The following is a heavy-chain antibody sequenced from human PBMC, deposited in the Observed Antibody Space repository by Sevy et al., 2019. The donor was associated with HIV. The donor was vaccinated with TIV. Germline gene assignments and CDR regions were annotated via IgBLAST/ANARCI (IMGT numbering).Heavy chain of an antibody. Sequence: GGSLRLSCAASGFTFSSYAMSWVRQAPGKGLEWVSAISGSGGSTYYADSVKGRFTISRKNSKNTLYLQMNSLRAEDTAVYYCAKANDFWSGYPYYFDYWGQGTLVTVSS. J-gene: IGHJ4*02. V-gene: IGHV3-23*01. CDR2: ISGSGGST. CDR1: GFTFSSYA. CDR3: AKANDFWSGYPYYFDY. D-gene: IGHD3-3*01.